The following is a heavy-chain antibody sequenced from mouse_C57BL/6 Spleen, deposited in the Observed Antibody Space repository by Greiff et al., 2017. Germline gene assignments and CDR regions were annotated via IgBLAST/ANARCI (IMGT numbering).Heavy chain of an antibody. CDR2: INPYNGGT. V-gene: IGHV1-19*01. J-gene: IGHJ4*01. CDR1: GYTFTDYY. D-gene: IGHD1-1*01. CDR3: ARGCTTVEGPYAMDY. Sequence: EVQLQQSGPVLVKPGASVKMSCKASGYTFTDYYMNWVKQSHGKSLEWIGVINPYNGGTSYNQKFKGKATLTVDKSSSTAYMERNSLTSEDSAVYYCARGCTTVEGPYAMDYWGQGTSVTVSS.